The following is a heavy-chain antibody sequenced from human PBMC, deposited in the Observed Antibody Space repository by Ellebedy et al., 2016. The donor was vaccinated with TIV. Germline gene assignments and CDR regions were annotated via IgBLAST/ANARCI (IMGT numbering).Heavy chain of an antibody. CDR2: IYHSGST. V-gene: IGHV4-38-2*02. CDR3: ARVSKVSED. CDR1: GYSISSGYY. Sequence: SETLSLXXTVSGYSISSGYYWGWIRQPPGKGLEWIGSIYHSGSTYYNPSLKSRVTISVDTSKNQFSLKLSSVTAADTAVYYCARVSKVSEDWGQGTLVTVSS. J-gene: IGHJ4*02. D-gene: IGHD5/OR15-5a*01.